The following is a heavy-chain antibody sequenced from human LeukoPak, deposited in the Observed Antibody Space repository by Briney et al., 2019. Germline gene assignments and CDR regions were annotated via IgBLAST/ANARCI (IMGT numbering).Heavy chain of an antibody. Sequence: GGSLRLSCAASGFAFNTYAMHWVRQAPGQGLEWVALIWHDGSHKFYSNSVRGQFTISRDNSKNTVSLQMNNLSPGDTAVYYCAGEIFGSGSYPDFWGQGTLVSVSS. CDR3: AGEIFGSGSYPDF. D-gene: IGHD3-10*01. J-gene: IGHJ4*02. CDR1: GFAFNTYA. CDR2: IWHDGSHK. V-gene: IGHV3-33*01.